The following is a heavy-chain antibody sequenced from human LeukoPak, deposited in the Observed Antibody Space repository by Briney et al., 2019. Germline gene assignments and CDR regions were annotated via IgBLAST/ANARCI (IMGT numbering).Heavy chain of an antibody. CDR3: ARESSRRYCSSTSCYSNYYYYYYMDV. CDR2: ISYDGSNK. CDR1: GFTFSSYG. Sequence: PGGSLRLSCAASGFTFSSYGMHWVRQAPGKGLEWVAVISYDGSNKYYADSVKGRFTISRDNSKNTLYLQMNSLRAEDTAVYYCARESSRRYCSSTSCYSNYYYYYYMDVWGKGTTVTVSS. D-gene: IGHD2-2*02. J-gene: IGHJ6*03. V-gene: IGHV3-30*03.